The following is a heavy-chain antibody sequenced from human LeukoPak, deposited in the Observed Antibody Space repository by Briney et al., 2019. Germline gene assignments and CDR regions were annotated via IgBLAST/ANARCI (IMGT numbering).Heavy chain of an antibody. V-gene: IGHV3-30*02. Sequence: GGSLRLSCAASGFTFSSYGMHWVRQAPGKGLEWVAFIRYDGSNKYYADSVKGRFTISRDNAKNSLYLQMNSLRAEDTAVYYCARTSGDDIVVVPAAPDAFDIWGQGTMVTVSS. D-gene: IGHD2-2*01. CDR3: ARTSGDDIVVVPAAPDAFDI. CDR1: GFTFSSYG. CDR2: IRYDGSNK. J-gene: IGHJ3*02.